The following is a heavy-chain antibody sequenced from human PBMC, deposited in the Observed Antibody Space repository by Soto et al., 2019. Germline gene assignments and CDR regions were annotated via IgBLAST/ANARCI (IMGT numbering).Heavy chain of an antibody. CDR3: ARLEGLATISYYFDF. V-gene: IGHV4-39*01. Sequence: AETLSLTCSVSDDSINSDKYYWGWIRQPPGKGLEWIGSIYYRGNAYYNPSLQIRVTISLDKSKSQFSLKLNSVTAADSAVYFCARLEGLATISYYFDFWGPGALVTVSS. CDR2: IYYRGNA. CDR1: DDSINSDKYY. D-gene: IGHD3-9*01. J-gene: IGHJ4*02.